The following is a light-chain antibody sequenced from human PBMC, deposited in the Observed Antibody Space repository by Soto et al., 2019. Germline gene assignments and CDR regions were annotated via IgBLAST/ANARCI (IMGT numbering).Light chain of an antibody. Sequence: IQMTQSPSSLSASVGDSVTITCQASQDISIYLHWYQQHPGKAPKLLIYDASNLEAGVPSRFSGSESGTHFSLTISSLQPEDFATYSCQQYETLYTFGPGTKLEI. CDR2: DAS. V-gene: IGKV1-33*01. CDR3: QQYETLYT. J-gene: IGKJ2*01. CDR1: QDISIY.